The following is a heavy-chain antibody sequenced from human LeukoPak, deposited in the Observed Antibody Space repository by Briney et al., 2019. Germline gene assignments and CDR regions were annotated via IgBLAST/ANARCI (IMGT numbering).Heavy chain of an antibody. CDR1: GGSISTYH. J-gene: IGHJ4*02. CDR2: IYYSGST. V-gene: IGHV4-59*01. Sequence: SETLSLTCTVSGGSISTYHWSWIRQPPGKGLEWIGYIYYSGSTNSNPSLSGRVTMSVDTSKNQFSLKLTSVTAADTAVYYCARDYYGSGLFDYWGQGSLVTVSS. D-gene: IGHD3-10*01. CDR3: ARDYYGSGLFDY.